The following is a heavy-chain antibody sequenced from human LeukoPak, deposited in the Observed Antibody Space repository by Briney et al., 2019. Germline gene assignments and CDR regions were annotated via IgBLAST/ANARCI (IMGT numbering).Heavy chain of an antibody. CDR2: IIPIFGTA. D-gene: IGHD2-8*02. CDR1: GYTFTGYY. J-gene: IGHJ5*02. CDR3: ARDFEPLTTGEVPLDH. V-gene: IGHV1-69*05. Sequence: ASVKVSCKASGYTFTGYYIHWVRQAPGQGLEWMGRIIPIFGTANYAQKFQGRVTITTDESTSTAYMELSSLRSEDTAVYYCARDFEPLTTGEVPLDHWGQGTLVTVSS.